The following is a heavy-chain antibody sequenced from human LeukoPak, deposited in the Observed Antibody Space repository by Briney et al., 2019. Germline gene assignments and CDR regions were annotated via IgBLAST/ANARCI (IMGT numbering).Heavy chain of an antibody. D-gene: IGHD1-26*01. Sequence: PSGTLSLSCTVSGGSISSYYWSWIRQPPGKGLEWIGYIYYSGSTNYNPSLKSRVTISVDTSKNQFSLKLSSVTAVDTAVYYCARAVGITTALFDYWGQGTLVTVSS. CDR3: ARAVGITTALFDY. CDR1: GGSISSYY. J-gene: IGHJ4*02. CDR2: IYYSGST. V-gene: IGHV4-59*08.